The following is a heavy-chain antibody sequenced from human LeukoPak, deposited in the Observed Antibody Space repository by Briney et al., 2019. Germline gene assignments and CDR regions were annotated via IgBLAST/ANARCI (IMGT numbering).Heavy chain of an antibody. CDR1: GYTFTGYY. CDR3: ARTPSGAYQLLYAFDY. J-gene: IGHJ4*02. Sequence: ASVKVSCKASGYTFTGYYMHWVRQAPGQGLEWMGWINPNSGGTNYAQKFQGRDTMTRDTSISTAYMELSRLRSDDTAVYYCARTPSGAYQLLYAFDYWGQGTLVTVSS. CDR2: INPNSGGT. V-gene: IGHV1-2*02. D-gene: IGHD2-2*02.